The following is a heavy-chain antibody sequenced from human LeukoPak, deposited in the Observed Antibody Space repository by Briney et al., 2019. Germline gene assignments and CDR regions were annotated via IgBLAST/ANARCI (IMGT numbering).Heavy chain of an antibody. CDR2: VSGNGYTT. CDR1: GFSFSSYT. V-gene: IGHV3-64*01. CDR3: ARDSSTTNYYYGMDV. D-gene: IGHD2-2*01. J-gene: IGHJ6*02. Sequence: PGGSLRLSCAASGFSFSSYTMHWVRQAPGKGLEYVAAVSGNGYTTYYAKSLKGRLTISRDNSKNTLYLQMGSLRAEDMAVYYCARDSSTTNYYYGMDVWGQGTTVTVSS.